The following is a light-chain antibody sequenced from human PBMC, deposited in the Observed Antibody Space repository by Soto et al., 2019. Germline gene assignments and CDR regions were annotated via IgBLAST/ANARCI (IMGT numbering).Light chain of an antibody. J-gene: IGKJ1*01. CDR2: SAT. CDR1: EDVRHD. Sequence: ALQVTQSPSSLSASVGDRVTITCRTSEDVRHDLAWFQQRPGKAPNLLIYSATRLQSGVPSRFSGSGSGTDFTLIISSLRPEDFATYYCLQANNYPWTFGLGTKVDI. CDR3: LQANNYPWT. V-gene: IGKV1-6*01.